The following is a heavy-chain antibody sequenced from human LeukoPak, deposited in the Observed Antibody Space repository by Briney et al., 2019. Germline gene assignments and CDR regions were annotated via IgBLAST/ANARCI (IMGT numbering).Heavy chain of an antibody. Sequence: PGRSLRLSCAASGFTFSSYAMHWVRQAPGKGLEWVAVISYDGSNKYYADSVKGRFTISRDNSKNTLYLQMNSLRAEDTAVYYCARDSVPAASHPDRAVAGLDYWGQGTLVTVSS. D-gene: IGHD2-2*01. CDR3: ARDSVPAASHPDRAVAGLDY. J-gene: IGHJ4*02. V-gene: IGHV3-30*04. CDR2: ISYDGSNK. CDR1: GFTFSSYA.